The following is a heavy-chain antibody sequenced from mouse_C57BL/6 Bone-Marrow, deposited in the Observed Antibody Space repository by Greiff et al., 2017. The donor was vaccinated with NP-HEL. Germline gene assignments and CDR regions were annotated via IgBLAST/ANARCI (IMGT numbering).Heavy chain of an antibody. CDR3: ERSFYGSGYYAMDD. J-gene: IGHJ4*01. Sequence: QVQLQQSGAELVRPGTSVKMSCKASGYTFTNYWIGWVKQRPGQGLEWIGDIYPGGGYTNYNEKFKGKATLTADKSSSTAYMQFSSLTSEDSAIYYCERSFYGSGYYAMDDWGQGTSVTVSS. CDR2: IYPGGGYT. V-gene: IGHV1-63*01. CDR1: GYTFTNYW. D-gene: IGHD1-1*01.